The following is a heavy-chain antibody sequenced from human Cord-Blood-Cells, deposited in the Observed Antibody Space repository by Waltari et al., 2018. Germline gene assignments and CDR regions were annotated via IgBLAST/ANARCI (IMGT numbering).Heavy chain of an antibody. CDR1: GFTFSSYG. Sequence: EVQLVESGGGLVQPGGSLSLSCSASGFTFSSYGMLWVRQAPGKGLGWVANIKQDGSEKYYVDSVKGRFTISRDNAKNSLYLQMNSLRAEDTAVYYCASTNDAFDIWGQGTMVTVSS. V-gene: IGHV3-7*01. J-gene: IGHJ3*02. CDR3: ASTNDAFDI. CDR2: IKQDGSEK. D-gene: IGHD2-8*01.